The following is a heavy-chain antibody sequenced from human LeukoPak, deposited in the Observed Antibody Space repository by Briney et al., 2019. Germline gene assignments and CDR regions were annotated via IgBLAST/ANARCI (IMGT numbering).Heavy chain of an antibody. CDR2: INPNSGGT. CDR1: GYTFTGYY. D-gene: IGHD3-10*01. V-gene: IGHV1-2*02. CDR3: AREGYSGRFDI. J-gene: IGHJ3*02. Sequence: ASVKVSCKASGYTFTGYYMNWVRQAPGQGLGWMGWINPNSGGTNYAQKFQGRVTMTRATSISTAYMELSRLRSDDTAVYYCAREGYSGRFDIWGQGTMVTVSS.